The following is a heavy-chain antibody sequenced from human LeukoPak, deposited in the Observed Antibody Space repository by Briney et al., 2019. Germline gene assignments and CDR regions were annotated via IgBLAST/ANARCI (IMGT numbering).Heavy chain of an antibody. CDR2: ISYDGSNK. CDR3: AKDIGGNIYYYYMDV. V-gene: IGHV3-30*18. CDR1: GFTFSSYG. Sequence: GGSLRLSCAASGFTFSSYGMHWVRQAPGKGLGWVAVISYDGSNKYYADSVKGRLTISRDNSKNTLYLQMNSQRAEDTAVYYCAKDIGGNIYYYYMDVWGKGTTVTVSS. J-gene: IGHJ6*03. D-gene: IGHD4-23*01.